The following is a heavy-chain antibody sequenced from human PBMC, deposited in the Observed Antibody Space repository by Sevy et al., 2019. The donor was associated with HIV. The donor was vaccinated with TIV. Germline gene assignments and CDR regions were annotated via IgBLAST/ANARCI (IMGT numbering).Heavy chain of an antibody. J-gene: IGHJ4*02. V-gene: IGHV4-39*01. CDR3: ARHSFKHGYRPHYFDY. CDR2: IYHSGST. D-gene: IGHD5-18*01. Sequence: SETLSLTCSVSGGSITSKNYFWAWIRQSPGKGLEWIGSIYHSGSTYHSPSLQSRVGISVDTSRRHFCLKLSSVTATDTAVYYCARHSFKHGYRPHYFDYWSQGTLVTVSS. CDR1: GGSITSKNYF.